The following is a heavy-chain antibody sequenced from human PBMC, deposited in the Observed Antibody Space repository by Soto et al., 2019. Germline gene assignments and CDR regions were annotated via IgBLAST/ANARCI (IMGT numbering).Heavy chain of an antibody. J-gene: IGHJ4*02. D-gene: IGHD4-4*01. CDR3: ANNSYSH. Sequence: PGGSLRLSCAASGFTFSSYGMHWVSQAPGKGLEWVAVISYDGSNKYYADSVKGRFTISRDNSKNTLYLQMNSLRAEDTAVYYCANNSYSHWGQGTLVTVSS. V-gene: IGHV3-30*18. CDR2: ISYDGSNK. CDR1: GFTFSSYG.